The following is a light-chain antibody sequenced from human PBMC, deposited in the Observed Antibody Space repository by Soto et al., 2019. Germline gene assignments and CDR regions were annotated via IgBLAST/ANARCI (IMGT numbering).Light chain of an antibody. J-gene: IGKJ1*01. CDR3: QQYNSYPWT. V-gene: IGKV1-5*01. Sequence: DIQMTQSPSTLSASVGDRVTITCRASQSISSWLAWYQQKPGKAPKLLIYDASRLESGVPSRVSGSGSGTEFTLTISSLQPDDVATYCCQQYNSYPWTFGQGTKVEIK. CDR2: DAS. CDR1: QSISSW.